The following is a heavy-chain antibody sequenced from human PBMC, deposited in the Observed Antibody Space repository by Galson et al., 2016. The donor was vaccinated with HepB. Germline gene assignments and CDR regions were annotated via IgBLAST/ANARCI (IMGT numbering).Heavy chain of an antibody. CDR2: IYYTGST. V-gene: IGHV4-59*01. CDR3: ARMQSFGDPI. CDR1: GGSFNSYS. J-gene: IGHJ4*02. D-gene: IGHD3-10*01. Sequence: SETLSLTCTVSGGSFNSYSWTWIRQPPGKGLEWIGYIYYTGSTNYSPSLKSRVTISLDTSKNQFSLGLVSVTAADTAVYYCARMQSFGDPIWGQGTLVTVSS.